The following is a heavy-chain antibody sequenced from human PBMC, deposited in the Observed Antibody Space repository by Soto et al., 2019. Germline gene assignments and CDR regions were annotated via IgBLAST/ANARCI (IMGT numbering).Heavy chain of an antibody. Sequence: QVQLVQSGAEVKKPGSSVKVSCTTSGGTISSFGMNWVRQAPGQGLEWMGGIVPIDGSTKYAEKFQGRVTITADAYTSTVYMDRSSMRSADTAVYYCARSCTTSRRGGVALAYWGKGTLLPVSP. V-gene: IGHV1-69*01. J-gene: IGHJ4*02. D-gene: IGHD2-8*01. CDR1: GGTISSFG. CDR2: IVPIDGST. CDR3: ARSCTTSRRGGVALAY.